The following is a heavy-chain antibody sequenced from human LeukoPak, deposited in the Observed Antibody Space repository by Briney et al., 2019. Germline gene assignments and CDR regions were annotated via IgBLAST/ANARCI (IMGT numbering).Heavy chain of an antibody. CDR3: AREGQYCSSSACQFDY. Sequence: GGSLRLSCIGSGFTFSSHDMIWVRQAPGKGLEWVSDIGGRDTRINYADSVKGRFTISRDNSKNTVYLQMSSLRVEDTAIYYCAREGQYCSSSACQFDYWGQGTLVTVSS. V-gene: IGHV3-23*01. CDR1: GFTFSSHD. D-gene: IGHD2-2*01. CDR2: IGGRDTRI. J-gene: IGHJ4*02.